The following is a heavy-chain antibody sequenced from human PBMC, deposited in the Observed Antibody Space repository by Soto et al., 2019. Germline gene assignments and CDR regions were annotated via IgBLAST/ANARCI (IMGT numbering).Heavy chain of an antibody. CDR1: GFTFSNYA. V-gene: IGHV3-23*01. Sequence: PGGSLRLSCAASGFTFSNYAMSWVRQAPGKGLEWVSGISAGGGTTYYADSVKGRFTISRDNSKNTLYLQMNSLRAEDTAVYSCAKDRKTGVVVATEFDYWGQGTLVTVSS. CDR2: ISAGGGTT. D-gene: IGHD2-15*01. J-gene: IGHJ4*02. CDR3: AKDRKTGVVVATEFDY.